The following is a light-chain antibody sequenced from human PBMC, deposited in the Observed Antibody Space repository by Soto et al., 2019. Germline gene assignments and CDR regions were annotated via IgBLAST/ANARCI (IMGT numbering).Light chain of an antibody. CDR1: STISSL. V-gene: IGKV1-5*01. J-gene: IGKJ5*01. CDR2: NXS. CDR3: LQYQTPSST. Sequence: IQMVQSHSTLSASLXDRVAITFPASSTISSLFAXXQQXXGXAPKXXXDNXSTLERGGPSRFSGTGSGTEFTLTIDRLQPDDFANYYCLQYQTPSSTFGQGTRLEI.